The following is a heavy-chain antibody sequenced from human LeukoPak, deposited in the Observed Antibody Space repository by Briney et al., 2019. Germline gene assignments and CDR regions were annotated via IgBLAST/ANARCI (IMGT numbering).Heavy chain of an antibody. CDR2: IYSGGST. Sequence: QPGRSLRLSCAASGFTFTTYDIHWVRQAPGKGLEWVSVIYSGGSTYYADSVKGRFTISRDNSKNTLYLQMNSLRAEDTAVYYCARAPLGIAVAGTHFQHWGQGTLVTVSS. J-gene: IGHJ1*01. CDR3: ARAPLGIAVAGTHFQH. CDR1: GFTFTTYD. D-gene: IGHD6-19*01. V-gene: IGHV3-66*01.